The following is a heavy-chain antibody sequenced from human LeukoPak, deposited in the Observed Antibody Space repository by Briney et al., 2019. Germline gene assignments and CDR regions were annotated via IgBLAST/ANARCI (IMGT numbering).Heavy chain of an antibody. CDR2: IYTSGST. D-gene: IGHD2-15*01. CDR1: GGSISSGSYY. CDR3: AREPFIVVVVAAATHYSYYGMDV. J-gene: IGHJ6*02. Sequence: SETLSLTCTVSGGSISSGSYYWSWIRQPAGKGLEWIGRIYTSGSTNYNPSLKSRVTISVDTSKNQFSLKLSSVTAADTAVYYCAREPFIVVVVAAATHYSYYGMDVWGQGTTVTVSS. V-gene: IGHV4-61*02.